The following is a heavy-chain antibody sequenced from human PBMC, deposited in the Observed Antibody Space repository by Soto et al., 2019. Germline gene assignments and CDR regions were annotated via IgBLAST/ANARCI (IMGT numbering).Heavy chain of an antibody. CDR2: IRSKANSYAT. Sequence: PGGSLRLSCAASGFTFSGSAMHWVRQASGKGLEWVGRIRSKANSYATAYAASVKGRFTISRDDSKNTAYLQMNSLKTEDTAVYYCTSLKKAPSHYDFWSGLTFDYYMDVWGKGTTVTVSS. V-gene: IGHV3-73*01. CDR1: GFTFSGSA. D-gene: IGHD3-3*01. CDR3: TSLKKAPSHYDFWSGLTFDYYMDV. J-gene: IGHJ6*03.